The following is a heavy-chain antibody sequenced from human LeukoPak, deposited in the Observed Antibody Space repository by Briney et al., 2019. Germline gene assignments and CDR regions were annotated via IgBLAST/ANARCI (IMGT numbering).Heavy chain of an antibody. CDR1: GSSFTSYY. J-gene: IGHJ6*02. CDR2: IDPSDSYT. D-gene: IGHD2-2*01. V-gene: IGHV5-10-1*01. Sequence: GESLKISCKGSGSSFTSYYISWVRQMPGKGLEWMGRIDPSDSYTNYSPSFQGHVTISSDKSISTAYLQWSSLKASDTAIYYCARRPVATNYYYGMDVWGQGTTVTVSS. CDR3: ARRPVATNYYYGMDV.